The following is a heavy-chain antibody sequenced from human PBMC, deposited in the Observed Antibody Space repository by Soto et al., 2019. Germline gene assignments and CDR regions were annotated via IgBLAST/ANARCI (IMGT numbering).Heavy chain of an antibody. CDR2: IIPICGTA. J-gene: IGHJ6*02. CDR3: ATPLYSSSWWSRRDYYYGMDV. Sequence: QVQLVQSGAEVKKPGSSVKVSCKASGGTFSSYAISWVRQAPGQGLEWMGGIIPICGTANYAQKFQGRVTITADESTSTAYMELSSLRSEDTAVYYCATPLYSSSWWSRRDYYYGMDVWGQGTTVTVSS. V-gene: IGHV1-69*01. D-gene: IGHD6-13*01. CDR1: GGTFSSYA.